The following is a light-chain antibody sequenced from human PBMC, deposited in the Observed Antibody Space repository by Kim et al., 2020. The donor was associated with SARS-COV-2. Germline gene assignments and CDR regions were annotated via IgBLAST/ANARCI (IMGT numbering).Light chain of an antibody. CDR2: GAS. CDR3: QQYNNWPLT. Sequence: VSPGERATLSCRASQSVSSNLAWYQQNPGQAPRLLIYGASTRATGIPARFSGSGSGTEFTLTMSSLQSEDFAVYYCQQYNNWPLTFGGGTKVDIK. V-gene: IGKV3-15*01. J-gene: IGKJ4*01. CDR1: QSVSSN.